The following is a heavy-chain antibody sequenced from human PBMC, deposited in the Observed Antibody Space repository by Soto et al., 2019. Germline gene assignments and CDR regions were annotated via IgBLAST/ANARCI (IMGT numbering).Heavy chain of an antibody. CDR1: GFTVSTYG. D-gene: IGHD2-8*02. CDR3: TGEVASGY. V-gene: IGHV3-30*03. J-gene: IGHJ4*02. Sequence: QVQLVESGGGVVQPGRSLRLSCAVSGFTVSTYGMHWVRQAPGKGLEWVAVISRDGGTKYYPDSGKGRFTISRDNSRNTLFLEMNSLRGDDMAVYYCTGEVASGYWGQGTLVTVSS. CDR2: ISRDGGTK.